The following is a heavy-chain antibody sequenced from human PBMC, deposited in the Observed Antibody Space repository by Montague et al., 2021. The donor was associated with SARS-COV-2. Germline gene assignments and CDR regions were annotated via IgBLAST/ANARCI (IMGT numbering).Heavy chain of an antibody. CDR3: ARGAPGY. D-gene: IGHD1-1*01. CDR2: INLGGST. V-gene: IGHV4-34*01. Sequence: SETLSLTCAVYGGSFSDYHWTWIRQSPGEGLEWIGQINLGGSTKYNPSLKSRVTISIDTSKKQFSLKLTSVTAADTAVYYCARGAPGYWGQGTLVTVSS. CDR1: GGSFSDYH. J-gene: IGHJ4*02.